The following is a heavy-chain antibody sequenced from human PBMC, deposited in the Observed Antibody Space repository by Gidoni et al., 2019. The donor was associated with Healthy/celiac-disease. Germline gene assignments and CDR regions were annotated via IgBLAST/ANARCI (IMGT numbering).Heavy chain of an antibody. CDR3: ARVSPGWYSGDWFDP. CDR2: IYYSGST. CDR1: GGSISSYY. J-gene: IGHJ5*02. D-gene: IGHD6-19*01. V-gene: IGHV4-59*01. Sequence: QVQLQESGPGLVKPSETQSLTCTVSGGSISSYYWSWIRQPPGKGLEWIGYIYYSGSTNYNPSLKSRVTISVDTSKNQFSLKLSSVTAADTAVYYCARVSPGWYSGDWFDPWGQGTLVTVSS.